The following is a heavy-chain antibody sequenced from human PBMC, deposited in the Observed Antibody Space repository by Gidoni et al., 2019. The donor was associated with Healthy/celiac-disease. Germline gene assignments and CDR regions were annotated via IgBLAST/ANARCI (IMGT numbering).Heavy chain of an antibody. Sequence: QVQLVQSGAAVKKSGSSVKVSCKASGGTFSSYAISWVRQAPGQGLEWMGGIIPIFGTANYAQKFQGRVTITADESTSTAYMELSSLRSEDTAVYYCARVPDSSGDGWFDPWGQGTLVTVSS. V-gene: IGHV1-69*01. CDR2: IIPIFGTA. J-gene: IGHJ5*02. D-gene: IGHD3-22*01. CDR1: GGTFSSYA. CDR3: ARVPDSSGDGWFDP.